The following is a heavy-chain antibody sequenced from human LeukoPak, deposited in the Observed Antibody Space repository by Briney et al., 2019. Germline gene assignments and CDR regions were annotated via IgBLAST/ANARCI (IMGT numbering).Heavy chain of an antibody. V-gene: IGHV4-59*05. Sequence: SETLSLTCTVSGGSISSYYWSWIRQPPGKGLEWIGSIYYSGSTYYNPSLKSRVTVSVDTSKNQFSLKLSSVTAADTAVYYCARLRCSSTSCLYYFDYWGQGTLVTVSS. CDR3: ARLRCSSTSCLYYFDY. CDR2: IYYSGST. D-gene: IGHD2-2*01. CDR1: GGSISSYY. J-gene: IGHJ4*02.